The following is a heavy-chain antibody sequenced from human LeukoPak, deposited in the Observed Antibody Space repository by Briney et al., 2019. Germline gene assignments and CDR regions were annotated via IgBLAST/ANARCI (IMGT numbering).Heavy chain of an antibody. CDR2: INPGDSDT. CDR1: GYSFTSYW. J-gene: IGHJ3*02. CDR3: ARTCIGCGGDCPACNDAFDI. D-gene: IGHD2-21*02. Sequence: GESLKISCKGSGYSFTSYWIGWVRQMPGKGLEWMGIINPGDSDTRYSPSFQGQVTISADKSISTAYLQWSSLKASDTAMYYCARTCIGCGGDCPACNDAFDIWGQGTMVTVSS. V-gene: IGHV5-51*01.